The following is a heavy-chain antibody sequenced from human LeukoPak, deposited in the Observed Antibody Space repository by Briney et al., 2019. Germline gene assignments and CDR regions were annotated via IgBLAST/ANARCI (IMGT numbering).Heavy chain of an antibody. CDR3: AKRVVIKSTDYLSYYIPV. J-gene: IGHJ6*03. D-gene: IGHD3-3*01. CDR1: TFTFSSYA. CDR2: IRYDGSNK. Sequence: GGSLRVPCAASTFTFSSYAMSWVRQAPGKGLEWVAFIRYDGSNKYYADSVKGRFTVSRDNSQSTLYLQMNSLRVEDTAVYYCAKRVVIKSTDYLSYYIPVWGKASMPTVSS. V-gene: IGHV3-30*02.